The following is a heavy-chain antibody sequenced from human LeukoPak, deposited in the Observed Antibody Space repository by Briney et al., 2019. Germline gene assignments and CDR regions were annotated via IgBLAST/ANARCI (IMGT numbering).Heavy chain of an antibody. Sequence: GESLRISCQGSGYIFSTYWITWVRQMPGKGLEWMGRIDPSDSYTNYNPSLQRHVTISVDKSIRTAYLQWSSLQASDTAMYYCARHVDRDAAFDIWGQGTMVTVSS. J-gene: IGHJ3*02. CDR3: ARHVDRDAAFDI. D-gene: IGHD3-10*01. CDR1: GYIFSTYW. V-gene: IGHV5-10-1*01. CDR2: IDPSDSYT.